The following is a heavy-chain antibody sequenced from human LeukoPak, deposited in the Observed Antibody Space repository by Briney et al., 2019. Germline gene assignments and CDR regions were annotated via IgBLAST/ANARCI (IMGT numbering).Heavy chain of an antibody. Sequence: KPGAPLRLSCAACGNIFSNALMSLGRQAPGKGLELVVRFKSKTDGGTTDYAALVKGRSTISRDDSKNTLYLQMNSLKTEDTAVYYCTTTHYGDYVLVGFDYWGQGTLVTVSS. CDR2: FKSKTDGGTT. D-gene: IGHD4-17*01. V-gene: IGHV3-15*01. J-gene: IGHJ4*02. CDR3: TTTHYGDYVLVGFDY. CDR1: GNIFSNAL.